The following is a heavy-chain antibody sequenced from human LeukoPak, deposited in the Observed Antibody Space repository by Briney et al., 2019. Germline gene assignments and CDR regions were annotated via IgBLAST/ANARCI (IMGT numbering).Heavy chain of an antibody. CDR1: GFTVSNTY. J-gene: IGHJ6*02. D-gene: IGHD6-19*01. CDR2: ISGDGGST. Sequence: GGSLRLSCAASGFTVSNTYMSWVRQAPGKGLEWVSLISGDGGSTYYADSVKGRFTISRDNSKNSLYLQMNSLRTEDTALYYCAVTAVAGTAYYGMDVWGQGTTVTVSS. CDR3: AVTAVAGTAYYGMDV. V-gene: IGHV3-43*02.